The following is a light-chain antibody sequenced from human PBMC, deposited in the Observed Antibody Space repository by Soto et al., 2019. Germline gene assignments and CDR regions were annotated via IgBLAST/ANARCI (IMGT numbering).Light chain of an antibody. J-gene: IGLJ2*01. CDR1: SSDVGGYNH. Sequence: QSALTQPASVSGSPGQSITISCTGTSSDVGGYNHVSWYQQHPGKAPKLMIYEVSDRPSGVSNRFSGSKSGNTASLTISGLHAEDEADYYCGSYTTSTTHVIFGGGTQLTVL. CDR2: EVS. CDR3: GSYTTSTTHVI. V-gene: IGLV2-14*01.